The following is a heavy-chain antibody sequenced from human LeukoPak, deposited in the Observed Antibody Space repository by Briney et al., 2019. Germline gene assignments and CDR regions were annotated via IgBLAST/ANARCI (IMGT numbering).Heavy chain of an antibody. CDR1: GFTFSSYS. CDR2: ISSSSSYI. CDR3: TRTSGDDDFWSGYHSDY. J-gene: IGHJ4*02. V-gene: IGHV3-21*01. Sequence: GGSLRLSCAASGFTFSSYSMNWVRQAPGKGLEWVSSISSSSSYIYYADSVKGRFTISRDNAKNSLYLQMNSLRAEDTAVYYCTRTSGDDDFWSGYHSDYWGQGTLVTVSS. D-gene: IGHD3-3*01.